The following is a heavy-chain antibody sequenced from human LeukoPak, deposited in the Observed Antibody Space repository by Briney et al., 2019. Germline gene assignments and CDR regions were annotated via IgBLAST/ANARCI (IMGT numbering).Heavy chain of an antibody. CDR2: ISSSSSYI. Sequence: GGSLRLSCAASGFTFSSYIMNWVRQAPGKGLEWVSSISSSSSYIYYADSMKGRSTISRDNAKNPLYLQMNSLRAEDTAVYYCARGSDFDYWGQGTLVTVSS. J-gene: IGHJ4*02. CDR3: ARGSDFDY. V-gene: IGHV3-21*01. CDR1: GFTFSSYI.